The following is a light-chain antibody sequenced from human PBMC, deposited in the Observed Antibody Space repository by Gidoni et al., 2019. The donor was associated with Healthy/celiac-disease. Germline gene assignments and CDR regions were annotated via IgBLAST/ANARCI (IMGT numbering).Light chain of an antibody. CDR1: QSISSC. V-gene: IGKV1-5*03. CDR3: QQYYSYSPT. J-gene: IGKJ2*01. Sequence: DIQITQSPSTLSASVGDRVTITCRASQSISSCFAWYQQKPGKAPKLLIYKASSLESGVPSRFSGSGSGTEFTLTISSLQPDDFATYYCQQYYSYSPTFXXXTKLEIK. CDR2: KAS.